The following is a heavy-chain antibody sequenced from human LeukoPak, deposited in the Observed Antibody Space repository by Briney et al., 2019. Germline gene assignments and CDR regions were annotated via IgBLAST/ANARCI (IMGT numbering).Heavy chain of an antibody. CDR3: ARSPTYYDILTGYYPAYYFDY. J-gene: IGHJ4*02. CDR1: GFTFSSYR. V-gene: IGHV3-74*01. CDR2: INSDVSSA. D-gene: IGHD3-9*01. Sequence: GGSLRLSCAASGFTFSSYRMHWVRLAPGKGLVWVSRINSDVSSASYADSVKGRFTISRDNAKNTLYLQMNSLRAEDTAVYYCARSPTYYDILTGYYPAYYFDYWGQGTLVTVSS.